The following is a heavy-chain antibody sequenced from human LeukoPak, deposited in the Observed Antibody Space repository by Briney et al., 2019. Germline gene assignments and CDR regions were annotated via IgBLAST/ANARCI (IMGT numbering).Heavy chain of an antibody. J-gene: IGHJ4*02. CDR2: IYYSGST. CDR1: GGSISSYY. CDR3: ARGPSVDY. V-gene: IGHV4-59*01. Sequence: SETLSLICTVSGGSISSYYWSWIRQPPGKGLEWIGYIYYSGSTNYNPSLKSRVTISVDTSKNQFSLKLSSVTAADTAVYYCARGPSVDYWGQGTLVTVSS.